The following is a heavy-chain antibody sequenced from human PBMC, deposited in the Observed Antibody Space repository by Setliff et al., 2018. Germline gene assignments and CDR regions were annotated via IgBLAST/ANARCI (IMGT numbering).Heavy chain of an antibody. CDR3: FGAGTCSY. CDR1: GITFKNAW. CDR2: IKSKGEAETA. J-gene: IGHJ4*02. Sequence: PGESLKISCRASGITFKNAWMTWVRQAPGKGLEWVGRIKSKGEAETANYGVPVKGRFTISRDDSTNTIYLQMNRLNIEDTAVYYCFGAGTCSYWGQGTLVTVSS. D-gene: IGHD3-10*01. V-gene: IGHV3-15*01.